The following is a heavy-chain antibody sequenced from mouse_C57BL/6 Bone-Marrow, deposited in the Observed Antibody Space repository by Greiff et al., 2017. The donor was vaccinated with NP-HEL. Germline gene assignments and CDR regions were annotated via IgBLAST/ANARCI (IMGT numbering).Heavy chain of an antibody. Sequence: QVQLQQSGAELVKPGASVKLSCKASGYTFTSYWMHWVKQRPGQGLEWIGMIHPNSGSTNYNEKFKSKATLTVDKSSSTAYMQLSSLTSEDSAVYDCARRDDGYYDYAMDYWGQGTSVTVSS. CDR2: IHPNSGST. J-gene: IGHJ4*01. D-gene: IGHD2-3*01. CDR1: GYTFTSYW. V-gene: IGHV1-64*01. CDR3: ARRDDGYYDYAMDY.